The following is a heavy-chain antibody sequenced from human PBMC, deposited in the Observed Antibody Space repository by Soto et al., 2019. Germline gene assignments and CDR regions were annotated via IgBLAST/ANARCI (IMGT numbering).Heavy chain of an antibody. Sequence: QVQLVESGGGVVQPGRSLRLSCAASGFTFSSYGMHWVRQAPGKGLEWVAVIWYDGSNKYYADSVKGRCTISRDNSKNTLYLQMNSLRAEDTAVYYCARDPNIVVVPAAHLDAFDIWGQGTMVTVSS. CDR1: GFTFSSYG. V-gene: IGHV3-33*01. CDR3: ARDPNIVVVPAAHLDAFDI. J-gene: IGHJ3*02. CDR2: IWYDGSNK. D-gene: IGHD2-2*01.